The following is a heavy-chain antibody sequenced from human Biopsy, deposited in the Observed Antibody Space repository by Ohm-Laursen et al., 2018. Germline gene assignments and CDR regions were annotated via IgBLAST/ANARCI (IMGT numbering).Heavy chain of an antibody. D-gene: IGHD4/OR15-4a*01. J-gene: IGHJ3*01. CDR3: ARGPYGDNAGAFDV. V-gene: IGHV4-34*01. Sequence: TLFLTCAVDGGSFSGYDWTWIRQPPGKGLEWVGEFSHTGTTIYNPSLKSRLTISVDKSKNHFSLRLTSVTAADTATYFCARGPYGDNAGAFDVWGQGTVVTVSS. CDR2: FSHTGTT. CDR1: GGSFSGYD.